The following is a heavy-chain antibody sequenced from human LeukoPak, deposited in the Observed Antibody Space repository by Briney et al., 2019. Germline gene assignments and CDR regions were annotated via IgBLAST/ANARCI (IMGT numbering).Heavy chain of an antibody. V-gene: IGHV1-2*02. Sequence: ASVKVSCKASGYTFTSYHMHWVRQAPGQGLEWMGIINPSGGTTNYAQKFQGRVTMTRDTSISTAYMELSRLRSDDTAVYYCARDREQQLVDFDYWGQGTLVTVSS. CDR3: ARDREQQLVDFDY. D-gene: IGHD6-13*01. CDR1: GYTFTSYH. J-gene: IGHJ4*02. CDR2: INPSGGTT.